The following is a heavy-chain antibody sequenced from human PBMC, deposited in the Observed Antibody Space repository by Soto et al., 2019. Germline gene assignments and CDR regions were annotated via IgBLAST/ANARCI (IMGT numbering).Heavy chain of an antibody. D-gene: IGHD3-22*01. V-gene: IGHV2-5*01. CDR1: GFSLNTSGVS. Sequence: PTLVNPTQTLTLTCSFSGFSLNTSGVSVGWIRQPPGKALEWLALIYWNGDERSSPSLNNRLTITNDTSKNQVALRMTNMDPVDTATYYYTHMYYYDGSGYYPTADYWGRGTLVTVSS. CDR3: THMYYYDGSGYYPTADY. J-gene: IGHJ4*02. CDR2: IYWNGDE.